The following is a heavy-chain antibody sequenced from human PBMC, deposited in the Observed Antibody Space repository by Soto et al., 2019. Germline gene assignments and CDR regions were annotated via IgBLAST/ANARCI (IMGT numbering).Heavy chain of an antibody. D-gene: IGHD6-13*01. CDR2: INPNSGGT. J-gene: IGHJ3*02. Sequence: ASVKVSCKASGYTFTGYSMHWVRQAPGQGLEWMGWINPNSGGTNYAQKFQGLVTMTRDTSISTAYMELSRLITADPAVYYCARVKQQLDAFDIWGQGTMVTVSS. V-gene: IGHV1-2*04. CDR1: GYTFTGYS. CDR3: ARVKQQLDAFDI.